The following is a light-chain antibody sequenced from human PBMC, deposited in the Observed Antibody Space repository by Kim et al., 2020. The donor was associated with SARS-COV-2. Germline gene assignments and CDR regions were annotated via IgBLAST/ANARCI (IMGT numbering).Light chain of an antibody. CDR3: QQLKSYPPT. CDR1: EDISTF. CDR2: AAS. Sequence: IQLTQSPSSLSASVGDRVTITCRASEDISTFLGWYQQRPGKAPNLLIYAASTLQSGVASRFSGSGSGTDFTLTIRSLQPEDFATYYCQQLKSYPPTFGQGTKVDIK. J-gene: IGKJ1*01. V-gene: IGKV1-9*01.